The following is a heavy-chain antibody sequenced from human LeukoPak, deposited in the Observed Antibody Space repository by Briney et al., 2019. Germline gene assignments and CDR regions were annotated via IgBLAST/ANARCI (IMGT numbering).Heavy chain of an antibody. CDR3: ARVENNWNFYYYYYYMDV. CDR2: ISAYNGNT. CDR1: GYTFSSFG. Sequence: ASVKVSCKASGYTFSSFGISWVRQAPGQGLEWMGWISAYNGNTNYAQKLQGRVTMTTDTSTSTAYMKLRSLRSDDTAVYYCARVENNWNFYYYYYYMDVWGKGTTVTVSS. V-gene: IGHV1-18*01. D-gene: IGHD1-7*01. J-gene: IGHJ6*03.